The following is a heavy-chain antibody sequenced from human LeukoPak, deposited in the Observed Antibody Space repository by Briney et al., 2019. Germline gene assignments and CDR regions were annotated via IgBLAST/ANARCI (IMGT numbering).Heavy chain of an antibody. CDR1: GGTFSSYA. V-gene: IGHV1-69*13. CDR2: IIPIFGTA. J-gene: IGHJ6*03. Sequence: ASVKVSCKASGGTFSSYAISWVRQAPGQGLEWMGGIIPIFGTANYAQKFQGRVTITADESTSTAYMELSSLRSEDTAVYYCARVHRGGGYYYYYMDVWGKGTTVTVSS. D-gene: IGHD3-16*01. CDR3: ARVHRGGGYYYYYMDV.